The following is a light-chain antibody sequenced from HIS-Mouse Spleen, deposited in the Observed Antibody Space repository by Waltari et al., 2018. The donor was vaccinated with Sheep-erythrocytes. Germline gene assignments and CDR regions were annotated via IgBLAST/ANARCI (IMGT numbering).Light chain of an antibody. Sequence: QSVLTQPPSVSGAPGPRVTISCTGTSSYVRSYNLVPWYQQHPGKAPKLMIYEGSKRPSGVSNRFSGSKSGNTASLTISGLQAEDEADYYCCSYAGSSTPWVFGGGTKLTVL. CDR1: SSYVRSYNL. J-gene: IGLJ3*02. CDR3: CSYAGSSTPWV. V-gene: IGLV2-23*01. CDR2: EGS.